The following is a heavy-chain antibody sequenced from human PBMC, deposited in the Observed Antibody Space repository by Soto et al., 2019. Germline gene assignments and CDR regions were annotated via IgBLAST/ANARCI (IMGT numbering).Heavy chain of an antibody. CDR3: ALLDSGSYSFDY. CDR2: IYWNDDK. J-gene: IGHJ4*02. Sequence: QITLKESGPTLVKPTQTLTLTCTFSGFSLSTSGVGVGWIRQPPGKALEWLALIYWNDDKRYSPSLKSRLTITKDTSKNQVVLTMTNMDPVDTARYYCALLDSGSYSFDYWGQGTLVTVSS. D-gene: IGHD1-26*01. CDR1: GFSLSTSGVG. V-gene: IGHV2-5*01.